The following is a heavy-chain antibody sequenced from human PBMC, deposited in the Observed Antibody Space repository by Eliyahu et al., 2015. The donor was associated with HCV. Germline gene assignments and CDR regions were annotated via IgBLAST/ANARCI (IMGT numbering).Heavy chain of an antibody. J-gene: IGHJ5*02. CDR1: GGSXXXYY. CDR3: ASGGGGIAVTGTGGWFDP. CDR2: IHYSGST. Sequence: QVQLQESGPGLVKPSETLSLTCTVSGGSXXXYYWSWIRQPPGKGLEWIGYIHYSGSTNYNPSLKSRVTISIDTSKNQFSLNLTSVTAADTAMYYCASGGGGIAVTGTGGWFDPWGQGTLVTVSS. D-gene: IGHD6-19*01. V-gene: IGHV4-59*01.